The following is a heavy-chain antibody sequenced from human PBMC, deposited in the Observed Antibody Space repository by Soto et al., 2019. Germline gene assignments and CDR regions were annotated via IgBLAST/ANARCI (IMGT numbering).Heavy chain of an antibody. J-gene: IGHJ6*02. V-gene: IGHV1-69*13. D-gene: IGHD5-18*01. CDR3: AKDRGYSYGNYYYYGMDV. CDR1: GGTFSSYA. Sequence: SVKVSCKASGGTFSSYAISWVRQAPGQGLEWMGGIIPIFGTPNYAQKFQGRVTITADESTSTAYMELSSLRSEDTAVYYCAKDRGYSYGNYYYYGMDVWGQGTTVTVSS. CDR2: IIPIFGTP.